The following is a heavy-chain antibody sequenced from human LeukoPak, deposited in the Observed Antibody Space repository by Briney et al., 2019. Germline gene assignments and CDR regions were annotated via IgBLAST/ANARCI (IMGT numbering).Heavy chain of an antibody. J-gene: IGHJ6*02. CDR1: GGSISSSSNY. CDR3: ARLIWFGELSGYGMDV. CDR2: IYYRGST. D-gene: IGHD3-10*01. Sequence: SETLSLTRTLSGGSISSSSNYWGWIRQPPGKGVEGFGSIYYRGSTYYNPSLKSRVTISVDTSKSQFSLKVSSVTATDTAVYYCARLIWFGELSGYGMDVWGQGTTVTVSS. V-gene: IGHV4-39*01.